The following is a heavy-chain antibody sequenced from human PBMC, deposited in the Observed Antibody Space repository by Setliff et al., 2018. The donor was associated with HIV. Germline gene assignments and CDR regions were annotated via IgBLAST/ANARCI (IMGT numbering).Heavy chain of an antibody. CDR3: ATDVAEKIHYYSDNSGYFYIDY. CDR2: IRSKTDGATT. Sequence: SLRLSCAASGFTFNTAWMSWVRQAPGKGLEWVGHIRSKTDGATTDYAAPVKGRFTISRDDSKNTLHLQMNSLKIEGTAVYYCATDVAEKIHYYSDNSGYFYIDYWGQGALVTVSS. CDR1: GFTFNTAW. J-gene: IGHJ4*02. D-gene: IGHD3-22*01. V-gene: IGHV3-15*01.